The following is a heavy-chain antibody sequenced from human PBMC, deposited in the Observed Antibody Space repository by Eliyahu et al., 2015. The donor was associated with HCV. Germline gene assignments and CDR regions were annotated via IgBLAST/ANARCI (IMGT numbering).Heavy chain of an antibody. Sequence: QVQLRQSGPGLVKPSQTLSLTCXISGDTVSSAGATWIWIRQSPSRGLEFLGRTYYRSKWNYDYAESVKSRILITPDTSKNQFSLQLNSMTPEDTAVYFCAREHEGFDYWGQGTLVTVSS. CDR1: GDTVSSAGAT. J-gene: IGHJ4*02. CDR2: TYYRSKWNY. V-gene: IGHV6-1*01. CDR3: AREHEGFDY.